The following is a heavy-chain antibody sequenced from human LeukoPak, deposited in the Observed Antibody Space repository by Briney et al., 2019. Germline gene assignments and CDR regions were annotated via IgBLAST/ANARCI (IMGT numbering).Heavy chain of an antibody. D-gene: IGHD6-13*01. Sequence: GGSLRLSCAASGFTFSNFALTWVRQAPGKGLEWVSSIVGSSSTYYADSLKGRFTISRDNAKNSLYLQMNSLRAEDTAVYYCARIGAGSSRDYWGQGTLVTVSS. CDR3: ARIGAGSSRDY. CDR2: IVGSSST. CDR1: GFTFSNFA. J-gene: IGHJ4*02. V-gene: IGHV3-21*01.